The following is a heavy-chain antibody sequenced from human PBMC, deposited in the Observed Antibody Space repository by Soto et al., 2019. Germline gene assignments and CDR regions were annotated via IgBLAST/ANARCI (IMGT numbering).Heavy chain of an antibody. J-gene: IGHJ4*02. D-gene: IGHD6-13*01. CDR3: ARSHGTADY. CDR2: ISAYNGNT. Sequence: ASVKVSCKASGCTFTSYCMSWVRQAPVQGLEWMGWISAYNGNTNYAQKIQGRVTMTTDTSTSTAYMELRSLRSDDTAVYYCARSHGTADYWGQGTLVTVSS. CDR1: GCTFTSYC. V-gene: IGHV1-18*01.